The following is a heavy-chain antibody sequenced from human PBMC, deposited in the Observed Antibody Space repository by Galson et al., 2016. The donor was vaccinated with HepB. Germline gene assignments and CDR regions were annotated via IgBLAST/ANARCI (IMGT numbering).Heavy chain of an antibody. Sequence: SLRLSCAASGFTFSSYGMSWVRQAPGQGLEWVSSISPGGSTYTDSVKGRFTISRDNSRTTLYLEMNSLRAEDTAVYYCVKRGGLKYYFDCWGQGTLVTVSS. V-gene: IGHV3-23*01. J-gene: IGHJ4*02. D-gene: IGHD2-15*01. CDR1: GFTFSSYG. CDR2: ISPGGST. CDR3: VKRGGLKYYFDC.